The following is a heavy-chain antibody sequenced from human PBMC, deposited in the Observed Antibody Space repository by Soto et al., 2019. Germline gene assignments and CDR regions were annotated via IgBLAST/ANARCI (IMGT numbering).Heavy chain of an antibody. CDR2: LYDVDGS. J-gene: IGHJ3*01. D-gene: IGHD1-1*01. CDR3: ATCHEREHADDV. CDR1: GLTISGKKY. Sequence: DVQLLESGGGLIQPGGSLRLSCAAFGLTISGKKYVAWVRQAPGKGLEWVSALYDVDGSFYADSVKGRFTTSSDSSKTTVYLQMNDLRPDDTAVYDCATCHEREHADDVWGQGTPVTVSS. V-gene: IGHV3-53*01.